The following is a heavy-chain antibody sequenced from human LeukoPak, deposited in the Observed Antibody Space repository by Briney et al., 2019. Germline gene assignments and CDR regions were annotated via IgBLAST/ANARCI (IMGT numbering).Heavy chain of an antibody. CDR1: GFTVINND. D-gene: IGHD1-14*01. V-gene: IGHV3-53*01. CDR3: ARGVEPLAANTLAY. J-gene: IGHJ4*01. CDR2: LYSDGNT. Sequence: GASLRLSCAASGFTVINNDMTWVRQAPGKGLEWVSVLYSDGNTKYTESVQGRFTISTDNSKNTPYLELNSLSPDDTAVYYCARGVEPLAANTLAYWGQGTLVTVSS.